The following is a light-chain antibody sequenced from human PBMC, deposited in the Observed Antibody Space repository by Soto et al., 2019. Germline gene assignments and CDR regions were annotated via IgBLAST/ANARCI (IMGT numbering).Light chain of an antibody. V-gene: IGLV2-14*01. J-gene: IGLJ1*01. CDR1: ISDFVIYNY. CDR3: SSHTTSSALQV. CDR2: GVS. Sequence: QFVLTQPASVSGSPGQSITISCTGTISDFVIYNYVSWYQQHPGKAPKLMLYGVSNRPSGVSNRFSGSKSGNTASLTISGLQAEDEADYYCSSHTTSSALQVFGTGNKVTVL.